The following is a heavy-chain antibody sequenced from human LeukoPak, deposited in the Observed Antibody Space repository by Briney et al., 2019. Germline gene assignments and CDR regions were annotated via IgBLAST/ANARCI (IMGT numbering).Heavy chain of an antibody. Sequence: GGSLRLSCAASGFTFSNYGMSWVRQAPGKGVEGGSGISGSGGSTYYAESVKGRFTISRDNSKKTLYLQMNSLRAEDTAVYYCTKVLYSGSYFFDYWGQGTLVTVSS. CDR2: ISGSGGST. D-gene: IGHD1-26*01. CDR3: TKVLYSGSYFFDY. CDR1: GFTFSNYG. J-gene: IGHJ4*02. V-gene: IGHV3-23*01.